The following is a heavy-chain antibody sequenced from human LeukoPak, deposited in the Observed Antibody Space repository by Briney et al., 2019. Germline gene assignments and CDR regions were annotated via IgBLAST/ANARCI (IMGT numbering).Heavy chain of an antibody. CDR2: INHSGST. CDR1: GGSFSGYY. CDR3: ASRYYYDSSALYYFDY. Sequence: PSETLSLTCAVYGGSFSGYYWSWIRQPPGKGLEWIGEINHSGSTNYNPSLKSRVTISVDTSKNQFSLKLSSVTAADTAVYYCASRYYYDSSALYYFDYWGQGTLVTVFS. D-gene: IGHD3-22*01. V-gene: IGHV4-34*01. J-gene: IGHJ4*02.